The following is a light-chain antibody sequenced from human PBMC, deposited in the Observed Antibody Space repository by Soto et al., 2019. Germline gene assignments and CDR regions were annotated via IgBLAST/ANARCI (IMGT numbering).Light chain of an antibody. Sequence: EIVLTQSPGTLSLSPGERATLTCRASQSVSSSYLVWYQQKPGQAPGLLIYGASSRATGIPDRFSGSGSGTDFTLTISRLEPEHFAVYYCQQYDSSAYTFGQGTKLEIK. CDR2: GAS. CDR1: QSVSSSY. V-gene: IGKV3-20*01. CDR3: QQYDSSAYT. J-gene: IGKJ2*01.